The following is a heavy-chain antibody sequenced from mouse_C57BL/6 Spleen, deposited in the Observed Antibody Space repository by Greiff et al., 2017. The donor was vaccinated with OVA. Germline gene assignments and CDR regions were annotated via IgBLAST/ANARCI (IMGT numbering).Heavy chain of an antibody. D-gene: IGHD1-1*01. CDR2: IDTENGDT. CDR1: GFNIKDAY. V-gene: IGHV14-4*01. J-gene: IGHJ2*01. CDR3: TTRLLRSRGY. Sequence: EVKLVESGAELVRPGASVKLSCTASGFNIKDAYMHWVKQRPEQGLEWIGRIDTENGDTEYASKFQGKATITADTSSNTAYLQLSSLTSEDTAVYYCTTRLLRSRGYWGQGTTLTVSS.